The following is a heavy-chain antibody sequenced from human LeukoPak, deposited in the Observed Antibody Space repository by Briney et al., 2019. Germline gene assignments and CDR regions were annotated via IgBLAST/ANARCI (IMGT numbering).Heavy chain of an antibody. Sequence: PSETLSLTCAVYGGSFSGYYWSWIRQPPGKGLEWIGEINHSGSTNYNPSLKSRVTISVDTSKNQFSLKLSSVTAADTAVYYCARIFYGSGSYSGAFDYWGQGTLVTVSS. V-gene: IGHV4-34*01. J-gene: IGHJ4*02. D-gene: IGHD3-10*01. CDR3: ARIFYGSGSYSGAFDY. CDR1: GGSFSGYY. CDR2: INHSGST.